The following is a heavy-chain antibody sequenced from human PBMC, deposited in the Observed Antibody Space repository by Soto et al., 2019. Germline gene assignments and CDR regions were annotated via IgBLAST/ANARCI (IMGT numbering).Heavy chain of an antibody. CDR1: GFTFSSYA. Sequence: GGSLRLSCSASGFTFSSYAMHWVRQAPGKGLEYVSAISSNGGSTYYADSVKGRFTISRDNSKNTLYLQMGSLRAEDTAVYYCVKGRIRVKGPNYYYGMDVWGQGTTVTVSS. J-gene: IGHJ6*02. CDR2: ISSNGGST. CDR3: VKGRIRVKGPNYYYGMDV. D-gene: IGHD2-15*01. V-gene: IGHV3-64D*06.